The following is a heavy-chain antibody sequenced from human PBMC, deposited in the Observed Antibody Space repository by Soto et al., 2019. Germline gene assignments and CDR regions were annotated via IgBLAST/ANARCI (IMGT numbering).Heavy chain of an antibody. CDR2: IYYSGST. J-gene: IGHJ4*02. CDR1: GGSISSYY. CDR3: ARRTYDYGDYFLFDY. V-gene: IGHV4-59*08. Sequence: QVQLQESGPGLVKPSETLSITCTVSGGSISSYYWSWIRQPPGKGLEWIGYIYYSGSTNYNPSLKSRVTISVDTSKNQFSLKLSSVTAADTAVYYCARRTYDYGDYFLFDYWGQGTLVTVSS. D-gene: IGHD4-17*01.